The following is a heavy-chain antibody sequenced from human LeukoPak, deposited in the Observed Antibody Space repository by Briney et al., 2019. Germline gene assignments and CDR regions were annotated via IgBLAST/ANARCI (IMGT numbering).Heavy chain of an antibody. CDR3: ARTGDSSGYYPR. V-gene: IGHV4-34*01. CDR2: INHSGST. D-gene: IGHD3-22*01. CDR1: GGSFSGYY. Sequence: ASETLSLTCAVYGGSFSGYYWSWIRQPPGKGLEWIGEINHSGSTSYNPSLKSRVTISVDTSKNQFSLKLSSVTAADTAVYYCARTGDSSGYYPRWGQGTLVTVSS. J-gene: IGHJ4*02.